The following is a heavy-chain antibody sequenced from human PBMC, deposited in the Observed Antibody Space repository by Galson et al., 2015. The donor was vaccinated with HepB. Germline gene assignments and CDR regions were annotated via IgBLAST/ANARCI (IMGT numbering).Heavy chain of an antibody. Sequence: SLRLSCAASGFTFSSYGMHWVRQAPGKGLEWVAVISYDGSNKYYADSVKGRFTISRDNSKNTLYLQMNSLRAEDTAVYYCAKDWTTVTNNWFDPWGQGTLVTVSS. J-gene: IGHJ5*02. V-gene: IGHV3-30*18. D-gene: IGHD4-17*01. CDR3: AKDWTTVTNNWFDP. CDR2: ISYDGSNK. CDR1: GFTFSSYG.